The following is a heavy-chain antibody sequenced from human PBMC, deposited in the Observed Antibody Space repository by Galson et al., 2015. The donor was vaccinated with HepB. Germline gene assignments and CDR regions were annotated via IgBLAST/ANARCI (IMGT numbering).Heavy chain of an antibody. D-gene: IGHD6-13*01. CDR2: ISGRGTAT. CDR3: TREATIAAPACPDP. Sequence: SLRLSCAASRFTFGSYAMSWVRQAPGKGLEWVSAISGRGTATYYADSVKGRFTISRDNSRNTLYLQMNSLRAEDTALYYCTREATIAAPACPDPWGQGTLVTVSS. V-gene: IGHV3-23*01. CDR1: RFTFGSYA. J-gene: IGHJ5*02.